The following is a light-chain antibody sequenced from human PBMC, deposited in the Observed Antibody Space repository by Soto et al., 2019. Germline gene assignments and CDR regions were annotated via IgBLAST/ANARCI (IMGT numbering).Light chain of an antibody. CDR3: QQYNSYWT. V-gene: IGKV1-5*03. Sequence: DIQMTQSPSTLSASVGDRVTITCLASQSISSWLAWYQQKPGKAPKLLIYKAASLESGVPSRFSGSGSGTEFPLPIRRLQPDDFATYYCQQYNSYWTFGQGTKVEIK. J-gene: IGKJ1*01. CDR2: KAA. CDR1: QSISSW.